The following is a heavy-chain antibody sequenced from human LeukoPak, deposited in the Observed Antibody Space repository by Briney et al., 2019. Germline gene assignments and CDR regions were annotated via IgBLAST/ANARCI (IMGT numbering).Heavy chain of an antibody. Sequence: PGGSLRLSCAASGFTFSSYAMSWIRQSPGKGLEWIGEINHSGSTSYSPSLKSRVTISLDKSKNQFSLKLTSVTAADTALYYCARVGMIYRYFDVWGRGTLVTVSS. D-gene: IGHD3-22*01. V-gene: IGHV4-34*01. CDR1: GFTFSSYA. CDR2: INHSGST. CDR3: ARVGMIYRYFDV. J-gene: IGHJ2*01.